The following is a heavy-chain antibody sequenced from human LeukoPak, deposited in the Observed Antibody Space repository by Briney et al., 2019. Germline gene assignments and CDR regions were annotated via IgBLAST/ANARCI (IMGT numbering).Heavy chain of an antibody. Sequence: ASVKVSCKASGYTFTSYGISWVRQAPGQGLGWMGWISAYNGNTNYAQKLQGRVTMTTDTSTSTAYMELRSLRSDDTAVYYCARDVEMATSYYYYYGMDVWGQGTTVTVSS. CDR1: GYTFTSYG. CDR2: ISAYNGNT. CDR3: ARDVEMATSYYYYYGMDV. J-gene: IGHJ6*02. V-gene: IGHV1-18*01. D-gene: IGHD5-24*01.